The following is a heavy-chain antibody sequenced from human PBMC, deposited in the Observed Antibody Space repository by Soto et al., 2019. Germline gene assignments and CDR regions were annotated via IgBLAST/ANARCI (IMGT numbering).Heavy chain of an antibody. CDR1: GFTFSSYS. J-gene: IGHJ3*02. D-gene: IGHD5-18*01. Sequence: GGSLRLSCAASGFTFSSYSMNWVRQAPGKGLEWVSYISSSRSTIYYADSVKGRFTISRDNAKNSLYLQMKSLRDEDTAVYYCAKGGAYTYGTNDAFDICGQGTMVIVSS. CDR2: ISSSRSTI. V-gene: IGHV3-48*02. CDR3: AKGGAYTYGTNDAFDI.